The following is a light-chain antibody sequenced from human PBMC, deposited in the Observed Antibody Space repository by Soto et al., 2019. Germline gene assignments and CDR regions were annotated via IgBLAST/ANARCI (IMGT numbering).Light chain of an antibody. CDR3: GTWDSSLTAVV. J-gene: IGLJ2*01. CDR1: SSNLGNNY. CDR2: DDG. V-gene: IGLV1-51*01. Sequence: QSVLTQPPSVSAAPGQKVTISCSGSSSNLGNNYVSWYQRLPGTAPKLLIYDDGERPPGIPDRFSGSKSGSSATLGISGLQPGDEADYYCGTWDSSLTAVVFGGGTKLTVL.